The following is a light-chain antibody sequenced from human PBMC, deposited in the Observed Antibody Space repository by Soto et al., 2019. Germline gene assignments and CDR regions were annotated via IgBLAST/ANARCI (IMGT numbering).Light chain of an antibody. CDR3: CSYAGITTYYV. CDR2: GGT. CDR1: SSDVGSYNL. V-gene: IGLV2-23*01. Sequence: QSVLTQPASVSGSPGQSITISCTGTSSDVGSYNLVSWYQQHPGEAPKLMIYGGTKRPSGVSNRSSGSKSGNTASLTISGLQAEDEADYYCCSYAGITTYYVFGTGTKLTVL. J-gene: IGLJ1*01.